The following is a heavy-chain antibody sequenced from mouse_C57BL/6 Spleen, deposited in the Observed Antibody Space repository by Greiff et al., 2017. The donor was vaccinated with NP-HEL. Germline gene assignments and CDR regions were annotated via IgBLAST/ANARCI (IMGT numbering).Heavy chain of an antibody. CDR1: GYSFTDYN. J-gene: IGHJ3*01. V-gene: IGHV1-39*01. Sequence: EVQVVESGPELVKPGASVKISCKASGYSFTDYNMNWVKQSNGKSLEWIGVINPNYGTTSYNQKFKGKATLTVDQSSSTAYMQLNSLTSEDSAVYYWASFPLYRNYQAWFAYWGQGTLVTVSA. CDR2: INPNYGTT. CDR3: ASFPLYRNYQAWFAY. D-gene: IGHD2-5*01.